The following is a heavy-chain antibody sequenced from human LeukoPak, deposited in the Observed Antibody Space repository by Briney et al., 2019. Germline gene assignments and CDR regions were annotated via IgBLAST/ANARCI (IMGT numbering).Heavy chain of an antibody. J-gene: IGHJ4*02. Sequence: EASVKVSCKASGYTFTSYDINWVRQATGQGREWMGWMNPNSGNTGYAQKFQGRVTMTRNTSISTAYMELSSLRSEDTAVYYCARKYLYGSGKPHFDYWGQGTLVTVSS. D-gene: IGHD3-10*01. CDR2: MNPNSGNT. CDR3: ARKYLYGSGKPHFDY. CDR1: GYTFTSYD. V-gene: IGHV1-8*01.